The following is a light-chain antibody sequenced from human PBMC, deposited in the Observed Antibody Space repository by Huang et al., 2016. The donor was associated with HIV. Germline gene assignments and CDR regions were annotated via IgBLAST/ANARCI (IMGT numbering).Light chain of an antibody. Sequence: EVVMTQSPATLSLSQGERATLSCRASQSVSSNLAWYQQTPGQAPRLRSYGASTRATGIPARFSGSGSGTEFTLTISSLQSEDFAVYYCQQYNNWPWTFGQGTKVEIK. CDR3: QQYNNWPWT. CDR2: GAS. CDR1: QSVSSN. V-gene: IGKV3-15*01. J-gene: IGKJ1*01.